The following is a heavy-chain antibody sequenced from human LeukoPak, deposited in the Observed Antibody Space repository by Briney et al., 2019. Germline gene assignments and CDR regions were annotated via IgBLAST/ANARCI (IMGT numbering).Heavy chain of an antibody. D-gene: IGHD2-2*01. Sequence: GGSLRLSCAASGFTFSSYSMNWVRQAPGKGLEWVSSISSSSSYIYYADSVKGRFTISRDNAKNSLYLQMNSLRAEDTAVYYCARAMSGCSSNSCYDYWGQGTLVTVSS. V-gene: IGHV3-21*01. CDR1: GFTFSSYS. J-gene: IGHJ4*02. CDR2: ISSSSSYI. CDR3: ARAMSGCSSNSCYDY.